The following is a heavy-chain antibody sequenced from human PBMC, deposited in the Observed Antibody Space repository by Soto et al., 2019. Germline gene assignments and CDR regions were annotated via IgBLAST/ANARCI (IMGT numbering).Heavy chain of an antibody. J-gene: IGHJ4*02. D-gene: IGHD3-16*02. V-gene: IGHV1-3*05. CDR2: INAANGNT. CDR1: GYTFTSYA. CDR3: ASAYVEPQEYDDNFCGSYRSWIFDY. Sequence: QVQLVQSGAEEKKPGASVKVSCKASGYTFTSYAMYWVRQAPGQMLEWMGWINAANGNTKYSQKFKGTATINGDNSASAAYKEMDSLRSEDTAVYYSASAYVEPQEYDDNFCGSYRSWIFDYRRQGTLVTVSS.